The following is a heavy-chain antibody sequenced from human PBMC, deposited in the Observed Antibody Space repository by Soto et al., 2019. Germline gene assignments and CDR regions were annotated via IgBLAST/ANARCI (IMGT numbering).Heavy chain of an antibody. CDR1: GFTFDDYG. D-gene: IGHD1-26*01. J-gene: IGHJ4*02. V-gene: IGHV3-20*04. CDR2: VNWNGGSI. Sequence: GGSLRLSCAASGFTFDDYGMSWARQAPGKGLEWVSGVNWNGGSIGYADSVKGRFTISRDNAKNSLYLQMNSLRAEDTAFYYCVRGASLNFDYWGQGTLVTVYS. CDR3: VRGASLNFDY.